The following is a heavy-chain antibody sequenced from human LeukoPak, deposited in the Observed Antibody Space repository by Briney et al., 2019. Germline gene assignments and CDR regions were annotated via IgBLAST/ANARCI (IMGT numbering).Heavy chain of an antibody. CDR1: GGSISSGGYY. CDR2: IYYSGST. Sequence: PSQTLSLTCTVSGGSISSGGYYWSWIRQHPGKGLEWIVYIYYSGSTYYNPSLKSRVTISVDTSKNQFSLKLSSVTAADTAVYYCASSVPSSVAVVAATAFDYWGQGTLVTVSS. V-gene: IGHV4-31*03. D-gene: IGHD2-15*01. CDR3: ASSVPSSVAVVAATAFDY. J-gene: IGHJ4*02.